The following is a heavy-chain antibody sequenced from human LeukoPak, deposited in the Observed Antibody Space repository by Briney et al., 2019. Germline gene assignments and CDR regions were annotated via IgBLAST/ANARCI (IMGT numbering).Heavy chain of an antibody. CDR1: GGSITSYY. D-gene: IGHD3-10*01. CDR2: IYYSGST. Sequence: SETLSLTCSVSGGSITSYYWSWIRHPPGKGLEWIGYIYYSGSTNYNPSLKSRVTISVDTSKNQFSLKLSSVTAADTAVYYCARGGVNYKIAGPWGQGALVTVSS. CDR3: ARGGVNYKIAGP. J-gene: IGHJ5*02. V-gene: IGHV4-59*01.